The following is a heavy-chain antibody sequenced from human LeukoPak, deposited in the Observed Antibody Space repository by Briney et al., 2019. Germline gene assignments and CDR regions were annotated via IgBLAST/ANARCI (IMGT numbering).Heavy chain of an antibody. CDR1: GYTFTSYG. J-gene: IGHJ5*02. V-gene: IGHV1-18*01. CDR2: ISAYNGNA. D-gene: IGHD1-26*01. CDR3: ARDLLVVGATYWFDP. Sequence: ASVKVSCKASGYTFTSYGISWVRQAPGQGLEWMGWISAYNGNANYVQKLQGRVTMTTDTSTSTAYMELRSLRSDDTAVYYCARDLLVVGATYWFDPWGQGTLVTVSS.